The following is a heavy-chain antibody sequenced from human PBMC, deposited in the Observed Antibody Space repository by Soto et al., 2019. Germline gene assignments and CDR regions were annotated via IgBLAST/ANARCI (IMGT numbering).Heavy chain of an antibody. V-gene: IGHV3-33*01. J-gene: IGHJ4*02. Sequence: LRLSCAASGFTFSSYGMHWVRQAPGKGLEWVAVIWYDGSNKYYADSVKGRFTISRDNSKNTLYLQMNSLRAEDTAVYYCARGDELTGDLYYFDYWGQGTLVTVSS. CDR1: GFTFSSYG. CDR2: IWYDGSNK. D-gene: IGHD7-27*01. CDR3: ARGDELTGDLYYFDY.